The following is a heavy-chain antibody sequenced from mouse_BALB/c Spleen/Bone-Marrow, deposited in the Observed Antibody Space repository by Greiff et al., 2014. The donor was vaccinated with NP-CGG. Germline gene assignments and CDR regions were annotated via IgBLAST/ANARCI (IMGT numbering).Heavy chain of an antibody. CDR2: INPSNGGT. J-gene: IGHJ3*01. D-gene: IGHD2-4*01. Sequence: QVQLQQSGAELVKPGASVKLSCKASGYTFTSYYMYWVKQRPGQGLEWIGGINPSNGGTNFNEKFQSKATLTVDKSSSTAYMQLSSLTSEDSAVYYCTRRGDYDKRVVFAYWGQGTLVTVSA. CDR1: GYTFTSYY. CDR3: TRRGDYDKRVVFAY. V-gene: IGHV1S81*02.